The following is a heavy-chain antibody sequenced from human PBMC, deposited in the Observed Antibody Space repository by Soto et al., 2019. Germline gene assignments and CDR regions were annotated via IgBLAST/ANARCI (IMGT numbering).Heavy chain of an antibody. CDR3: ARGFFYDLWGRFYYFDY. V-gene: IGHV4-34*01. CDR2: INHSGST. D-gene: IGHD3-3*01. Sequence: SETLSLTCAVYGGSFSGYYWSWIRQPPGKGLEWIGEINHSGSTNYNPSLKSRVTISVDTSKNQFSLKLSSVTAADTAVYYCARGFFYDLWGRFYYFDYWGQGTLVTVSS. CDR1: GGSFSGYY. J-gene: IGHJ4*02.